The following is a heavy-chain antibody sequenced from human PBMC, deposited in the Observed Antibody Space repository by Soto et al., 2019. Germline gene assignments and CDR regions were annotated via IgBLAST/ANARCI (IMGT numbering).Heavy chain of an antibody. CDR1: GFIFSNYA. CDR2: IGGTGGDT. Sequence: PGGSLRLSCAASGFIFSNYAMTWVRQAPGKGLESVSAIGGTGGDTYYSNSVKGRFTISRDNSKNTLYLQMNSLRAEDTAVYYCAREICSGGSCYSNPGFYYYYYGMDVWGQGTTVTVSS. J-gene: IGHJ6*02. CDR3: AREICSGGSCYSNPGFYYYYYGMDV. D-gene: IGHD2-15*01. V-gene: IGHV3-23*01.